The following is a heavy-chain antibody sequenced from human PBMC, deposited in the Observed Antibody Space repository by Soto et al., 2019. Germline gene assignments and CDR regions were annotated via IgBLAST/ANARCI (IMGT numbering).Heavy chain of an antibody. CDR1: GGSFSGYY. V-gene: IGHV4-34*01. J-gene: IGHJ4*02. Sequence: PSETLSLTCAVYGGSFSGYYWSWIRQPPGKGLEWIGEINHSGSTNYNPSLKSRVTMSLDTSRNQFSLKLYSVTAADTAVYYCARSIDSSGFYFSNCWGQGTLVTVSS. CDR3: ARSIDSSGFYFSNC. CDR2: INHSGST. D-gene: IGHD3-22*01.